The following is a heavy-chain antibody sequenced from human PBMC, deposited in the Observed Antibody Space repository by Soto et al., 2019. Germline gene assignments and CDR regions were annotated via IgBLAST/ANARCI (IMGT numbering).Heavy chain of an antibody. CDR3: ARHFYECDRCPHFLYDFES. J-gene: IGHJ4*02. Sequence: GESLKISFKGSGYSFAGYWITWVRQKPGKGLEWMGRIDPSDSQTYYSPYLRAQVTIAVTKNITTWWLQWSSVRASDHTMYYCARHFYECDRCPHFLYDFESWGQGAPVTVAS. V-gene: IGHV5-10-1*04. CDR2: IDPSDSQT. CDR1: GYSFAGYW. D-gene: IGHD3-3*02.